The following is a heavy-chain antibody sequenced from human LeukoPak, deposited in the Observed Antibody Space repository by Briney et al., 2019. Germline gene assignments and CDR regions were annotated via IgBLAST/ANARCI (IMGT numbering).Heavy chain of an antibody. CDR3: AKGKDAVAGATNDY. CDR2: ISSSGTYK. Sequence: GGSLRLSCAVSGFTFSSYSMSWVRQAPGKGLEWVSSISSSGTYKYYADSVKGRFTIDRENAKHSLYMQMNSLRAEDTAVYYCAKGKDAVAGATNDYWGQGTLVTVSS. CDR1: GFTFSSYS. J-gene: IGHJ4*02. V-gene: IGHV3-21*01. D-gene: IGHD6-19*01.